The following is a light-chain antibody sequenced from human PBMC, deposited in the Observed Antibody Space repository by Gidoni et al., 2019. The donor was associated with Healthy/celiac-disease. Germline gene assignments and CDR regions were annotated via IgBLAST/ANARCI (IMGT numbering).Light chain of an antibody. Sequence: SYELTQPLSVPVALGQTARITCGGNNFGSKNVHWYQQKPGQDPVLVNYRDSNRPSGIPERFSGSNSGNTATLTISRAQAGDEADYYCQVWDSSNVVFGGGTKLTVL. J-gene: IGLJ2*01. CDR3: QVWDSSNVV. CDR1: NFGSKN. V-gene: IGLV3-9*01. CDR2: RDS.